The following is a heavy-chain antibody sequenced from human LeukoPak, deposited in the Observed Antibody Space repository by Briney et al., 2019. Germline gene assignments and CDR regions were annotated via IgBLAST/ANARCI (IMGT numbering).Heavy chain of an antibody. CDR1: GFTFSSYG. J-gene: IGHJ4*02. D-gene: IGHD3-10*01. Sequence: GGSLRLSCAASGFTFSSYGMHWVRQAPGKGLEWVAVISYDGSNKYYADSVKGRFSISRDNSKNTLYLQMNSLRAEDTAVYYCAKGGGCPDYWGQGTLVTVSS. CDR3: AKGGGCPDY. V-gene: IGHV3-30*18. CDR2: ISYDGSNK.